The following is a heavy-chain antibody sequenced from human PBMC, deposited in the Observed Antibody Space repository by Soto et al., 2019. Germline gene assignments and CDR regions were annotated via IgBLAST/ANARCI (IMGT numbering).Heavy chain of an antibody. Sequence: GGSLRLSCAASGFTVSSNYMSWVRQAPGKGLEWVSVIYSGGSTYYADSVKGRFTISRDNSKNTLYLQMNSLRAEDTAVYYCARDFTGYCSSTSCYNAFDIWGQGTIVTVSS. CDR1: GFTVSSNY. CDR2: IYSGGST. V-gene: IGHV3-66*01. CDR3: ARDFTGYCSSTSCYNAFDI. D-gene: IGHD2-2*02. J-gene: IGHJ3*02.